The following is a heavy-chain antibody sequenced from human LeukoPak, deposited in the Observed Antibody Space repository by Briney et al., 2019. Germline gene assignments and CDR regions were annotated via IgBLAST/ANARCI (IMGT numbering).Heavy chain of an antibody. CDR1: GDTFNSYE. CDR2: IIPIFDSA. CDR3: ARGVPATIRGGSNYFDL. J-gene: IGHJ4*02. V-gene: IGHV1-69*13. Sequence: ASVKVSCKDSGDTFNSYEITWVRQAPGQGLEWVGGIIPIFDSAKYAQKFQDRVTITADESSNTAYMELSSLTSEDTAIYYCARGVPATIRGGSNYFDLWGQGTLVTVSS. D-gene: IGHD2-2*02.